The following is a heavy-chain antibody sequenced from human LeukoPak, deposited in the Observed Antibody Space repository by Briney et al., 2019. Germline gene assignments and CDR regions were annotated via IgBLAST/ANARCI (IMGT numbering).Heavy chain of an antibody. J-gene: IGHJ4*02. V-gene: IGHV3-30*03. CDR3: ATEIAAGGPQDY. Sequence: GESLRLSCAASGFSFSTYGMHWVRQAPGKGPEWAAVISSDGKKKFYIDSVKGRFTISRDNSKSMLYLQMTSLRAEDTALYYCATEIAAGGPQDYWGQGTLVTVSS. CDR1: GFSFSTYG. CDR2: ISSDGKKK. D-gene: IGHD2-21*01.